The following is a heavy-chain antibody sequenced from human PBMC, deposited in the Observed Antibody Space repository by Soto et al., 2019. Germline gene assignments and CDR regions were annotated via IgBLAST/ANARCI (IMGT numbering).Heavy chain of an antibody. V-gene: IGHV1-69*13. D-gene: IGHD2-2*01. CDR1: GGTFSSYA. Sequence: ASVKVSCKASGGTFSSYAISWVRQAPGQGLEWMGGIIPIFGTANYAQKFQGRVTITADESTSTAYMELSSLRSEDTAVYYCARDGIVVVPAAVYYYYGMEVWGQGTTVSVS. CDR3: ARDGIVVVPAAVYYYYGMEV. J-gene: IGHJ6*02. CDR2: IIPIFGTA.